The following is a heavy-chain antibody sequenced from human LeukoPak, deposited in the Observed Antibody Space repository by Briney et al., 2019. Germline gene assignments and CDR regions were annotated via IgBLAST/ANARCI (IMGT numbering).Heavy chain of an antibody. J-gene: IGHJ6*02. V-gene: IGHV3-23*01. CDR2: ISRSGGST. CDR3: AAAYFGVDQYYYGMDV. CDR1: GFTVSSNY. D-gene: IGHD3-3*01. Sequence: GGSLRLSCAASGFTVSSNYMSWVRQAPGKGLEWVSAISRSGGSTYSADSVKGRFTISRDTSKNTLYLQMNGLRAEDTAVYYCAAAYFGVDQYYYGMDVWGQGTTVTVSS.